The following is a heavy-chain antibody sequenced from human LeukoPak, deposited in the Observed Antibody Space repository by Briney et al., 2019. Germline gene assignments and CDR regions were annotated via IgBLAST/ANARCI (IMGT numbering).Heavy chain of an antibody. CDR3: ARASQWLAPYYYYGMDV. J-gene: IGHJ6*02. D-gene: IGHD6-19*01. CDR1: GFTVSSNY. V-gene: IGHV3-66*01. CDR2: IYTGGST. Sequence: PGGSLRLSCAASGFTVSSNYMSWVRQAPGKGLEWVSLIYTGGSTYYADSVKGRFTISRDNSKNMLYLQMNSLRAEDTAVYYCARASQWLAPYYYYGMDVWGQGTTVTVSS.